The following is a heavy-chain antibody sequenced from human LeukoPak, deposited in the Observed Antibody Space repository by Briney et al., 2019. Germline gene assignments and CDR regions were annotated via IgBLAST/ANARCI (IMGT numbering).Heavy chain of an antibody. CDR3: ARGRFLGAQIAARKNFDS. D-gene: IGHD6-6*01. V-gene: IGHV1-2*02. CDR2: INPNSGGT. CDR1: GYTFTGYY. J-gene: IGHJ4*02. Sequence: GASVKVSCKASGYTFTGYYMHWVRQAPGQGLEWMGWINPNSGGTNYAQKFQGRVTMTRDTSISTAYMELSRLKSDDTAVCYCARGRFLGAQIAARKNFDSWGQGTLVTVSS.